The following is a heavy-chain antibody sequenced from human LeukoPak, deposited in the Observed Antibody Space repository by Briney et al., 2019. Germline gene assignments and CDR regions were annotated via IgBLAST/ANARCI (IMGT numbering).Heavy chain of an antibody. Sequence: GGSLRLSCAASGFTFSSYGMHWVRQAPGKGLEWVANIKQDGSEKYYVDSVKGRFTISRDNAKNSLYLQMNSLRAEDTAVYYCARESGGSSYYFDYWGQGTLVPVSS. D-gene: IGHD2-15*01. CDR2: IKQDGSEK. V-gene: IGHV3-7*01. CDR3: ARESGGSSYYFDY. CDR1: GFTFSSYG. J-gene: IGHJ4*02.